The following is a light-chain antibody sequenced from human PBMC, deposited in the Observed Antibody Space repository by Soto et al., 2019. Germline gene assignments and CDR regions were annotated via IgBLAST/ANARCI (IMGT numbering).Light chain of an antibody. CDR2: GTS. Sequence: EIVLTQCPGTLSLSPGERATLSCRASQSVSSSYLAWYQQKPGQAPRLLIYGTSSRATAIPDRFSGRGSGTDFTLTISRLEPEDFAVYYCQQYGSSSWTFGQGTKVDIK. V-gene: IGKV3-20*01. J-gene: IGKJ1*01. CDR1: QSVSSSY. CDR3: QQYGSSSWT.